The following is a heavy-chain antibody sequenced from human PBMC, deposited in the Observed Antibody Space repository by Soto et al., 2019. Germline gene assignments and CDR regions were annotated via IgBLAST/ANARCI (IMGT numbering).Heavy chain of an antibody. Sequence: QTGGSLRLSCAASGFTFSSYGMHWVRQAPGKGLEWVAVISYDGSNKYYADSVKGRFTISRDNSKNTLYLQMNSLRAEDTAVYYCAKYGDYVTHWGQGTLVTVSS. V-gene: IGHV3-30*18. CDR1: GFTFSSYG. D-gene: IGHD4-17*01. CDR2: ISYDGSNK. J-gene: IGHJ4*02. CDR3: AKYGDYVTH.